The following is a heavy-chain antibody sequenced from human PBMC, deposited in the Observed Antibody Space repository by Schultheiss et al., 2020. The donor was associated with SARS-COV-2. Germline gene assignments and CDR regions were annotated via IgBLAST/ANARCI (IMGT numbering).Heavy chain of an antibody. CDR1: GFTFSSYA. CDR3: AREGRTYEFWSGYPGEY. Sequence: GGSLRLSCAASGFTFSSYAMHWVRQAPGKGLEWVAVISYDGSNKYYADSVKGRFTISRDNSKSTMFLQMNSLRADDTAIYYCAREGRTYEFWSGYPGEYWGQGTLVTVSS. V-gene: IGHV3-30*04. CDR2: ISYDGSNK. D-gene: IGHD3-3*01. J-gene: IGHJ4*02.